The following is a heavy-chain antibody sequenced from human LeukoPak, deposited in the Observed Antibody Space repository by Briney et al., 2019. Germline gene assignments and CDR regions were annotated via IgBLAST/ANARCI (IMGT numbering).Heavy chain of an antibody. D-gene: IGHD4-17*01. Sequence: EASVKVSCKASGYTFISYGISWVRQAPGQGLEWMGWISAYNGNTNYAQKLQGRVTMTTDTSTSTAYMELRSLRSDDTAVYYCARETPYGDWVSGLDYWGQGTLVTVSS. J-gene: IGHJ4*02. V-gene: IGHV1-18*01. CDR1: GYTFISYG. CDR3: ARETPYGDWVSGLDY. CDR2: ISAYNGNT.